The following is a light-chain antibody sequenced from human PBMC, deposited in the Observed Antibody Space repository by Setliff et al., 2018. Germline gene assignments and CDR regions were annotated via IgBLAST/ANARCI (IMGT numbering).Light chain of an antibody. Sequence: QSALTQPASVSGSPGQSITISCSGTSNDVGAYNHVSWYQHHPDQVPKVVIYDVTKRPSGVSNRFSGSKSGNTASLTISGLQAEDEADYYCTSYAGGSPELLLGGGTKVTVL. CDR2: DVT. V-gene: IGLV2-14*03. CDR1: SNDVGAYNH. CDR3: TSYAGGSPELL. J-gene: IGLJ6*01.